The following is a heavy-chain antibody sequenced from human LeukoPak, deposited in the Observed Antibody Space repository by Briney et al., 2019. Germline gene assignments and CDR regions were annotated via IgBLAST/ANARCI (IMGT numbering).Heavy chain of an antibody. D-gene: IGHD3-9*01. CDR1: GGSISSGGYS. V-gene: IGHV4-30-2*01. CDR3: ASLTDILTGYYSFDP. Sequence: SETLSLTCAVSGGSISSGGYSWSWIRQPPGKGLEWIGYIYHSGSTYYNPSLKSRVTISVDRSKNQFSLKLSSVTAADTAVYYCASLTDILTGYYSFDPWGQGTLVTVSS. J-gene: IGHJ5*02. CDR2: IYHSGST.